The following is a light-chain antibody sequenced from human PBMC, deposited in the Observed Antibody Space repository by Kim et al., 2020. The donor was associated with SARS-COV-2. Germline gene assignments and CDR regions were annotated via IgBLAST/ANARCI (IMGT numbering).Light chain of an antibody. J-gene: IGLJ3*02. V-gene: IGLV3-21*04. CDR3: QGGDRGRDHTGWV. CDR1: RMGSKS. Sequence: GKRASMTCGGNRMGSKSMHWYQQKSGQATVLVIHYDSDRHPGIPVRFSGSGSGNTASVSMSRIGAGDEAEDYCQGGDRGRDHTGWVFGGGTQLTVL. CDR2: YDS.